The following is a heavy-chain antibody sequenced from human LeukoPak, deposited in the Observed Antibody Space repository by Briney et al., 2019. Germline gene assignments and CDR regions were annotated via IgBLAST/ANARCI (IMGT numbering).Heavy chain of an antibody. V-gene: IGHV1-8*01. D-gene: IGHD3-10*01. CDR3: ARGGRELLWFGESRPLWYFDL. Sequence: ASVKVSCKASGYTFTSYDINWVRQATGQGLEWMGWMNPNSGNTGYAQKFQGRVTMTRNTSISTAYMELSSLRSEDTAVYYCARGGRELLWFGESRPLWYFDLWGRGTLVTVSS. CDR2: MNPNSGNT. J-gene: IGHJ2*01. CDR1: GYTFTSYD.